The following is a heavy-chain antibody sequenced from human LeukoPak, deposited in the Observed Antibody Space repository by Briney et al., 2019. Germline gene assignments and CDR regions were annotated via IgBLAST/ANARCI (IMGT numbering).Heavy chain of an antibody. V-gene: IGHV4-59*08. CDR2: IYYSGST. D-gene: IGHD3-22*01. J-gene: IGHJ4*02. Sequence: SETLSLTCTVSGGSISSYYWSWIRQPPGKGLEWIGYIYYSGSTNYNPSLKSRVTISADTSKNQLSLKLSSVTAADTAVYYCARLSYYDSSGYLFDYWGQGTLVTVSS. CDR3: ARLSYYDSSGYLFDY. CDR1: GGSISSYY.